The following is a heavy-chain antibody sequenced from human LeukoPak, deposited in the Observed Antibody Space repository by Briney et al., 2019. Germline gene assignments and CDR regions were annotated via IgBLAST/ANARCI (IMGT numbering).Heavy chain of an antibody. Sequence: GGSLRLSCAASGFTVSSNYMSWVRQAPGKGLEWVSVIYSGGSTYYADSVKGRFTISRDNSKNTLYLQMNSLRAEDTAVYYCAKECDYDFCIAYWDQGTLVTVSS. J-gene: IGHJ4*02. CDR3: AKECDYDFCIAY. CDR1: GFTVSSNY. V-gene: IGHV3-53*01. D-gene: IGHD3-3*01. CDR2: IYSGGST.